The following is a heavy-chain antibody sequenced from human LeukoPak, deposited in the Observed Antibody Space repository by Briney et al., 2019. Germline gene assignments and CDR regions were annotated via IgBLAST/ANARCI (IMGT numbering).Heavy chain of an antibody. D-gene: IGHD6-13*01. CDR2: INHSGST. CDR3: ARLISSSWYGGAFDI. CDR1: GGSFSGYY. J-gene: IGHJ3*02. Sequence: SETLSLTCAVYGGSFSGYYWSWIRQPPGKGLEWIGEINHSGSTNYNPSLKSRVTISVDTSKNQFSLKLSSVTAADTAVYYCARLISSSWYGGAFDIWGQGTMVTVSS. V-gene: IGHV4-34*01.